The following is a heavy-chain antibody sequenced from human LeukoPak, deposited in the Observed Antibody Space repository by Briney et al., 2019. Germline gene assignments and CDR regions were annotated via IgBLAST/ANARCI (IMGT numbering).Heavy chain of an antibody. V-gene: IGHV3-30*18. CDR1: GFTFSSYG. D-gene: IGHD3-10*01. Sequence: PGGSLRLSCAASGFTFSSYGMHWVRQAPGKGLEWVAVISYDGSNKYHADSVKGRFTISRDNSKNTLYLQMNSLRAEDTAVYYCAKDSITMVRGVNYYYYGMDVWGQGTTVTVSS. CDR3: AKDSITMVRGVNYYYYGMDV. CDR2: ISYDGSNK. J-gene: IGHJ6*02.